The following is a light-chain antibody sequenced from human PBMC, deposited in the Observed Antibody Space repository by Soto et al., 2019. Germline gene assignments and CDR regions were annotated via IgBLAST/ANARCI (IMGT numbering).Light chain of an antibody. CDR2: EDN. J-gene: IGLJ3*02. V-gene: IGLV2-23*01. CDR1: SSDIGSYDR. CDR3: CSYAGSNIFAV. Sequence: QSALTQPASVSGSPGRSITISCTGTSSDIGSYDRVSWYQWHPGKAPKLIIYEDNRRPSEISNRFSGSKSGNTASLTISGLQAEDEADYYCCSYAGSNIFAVFGGGTKVTVL.